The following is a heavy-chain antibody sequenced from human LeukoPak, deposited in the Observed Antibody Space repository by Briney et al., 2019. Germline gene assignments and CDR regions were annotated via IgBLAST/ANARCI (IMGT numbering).Heavy chain of an antibody. J-gene: IGHJ6*03. D-gene: IGHD5-18*01. CDR3: ARCGYPYYYYYYMDV. CDR1: GYSFTSYW. V-gene: IGHV5-51*01. CDR2: IYPGDSNT. Sequence: GGSLQISCKGSGYSFTSYWIGWVRQMPGKGLEWMGIIYPGDSNTRYSPSFQGQVTISADKSISTAYLQWSSLKASDTAMYYCARCGYPYYYYYYMDVWGKGTTVTVSS.